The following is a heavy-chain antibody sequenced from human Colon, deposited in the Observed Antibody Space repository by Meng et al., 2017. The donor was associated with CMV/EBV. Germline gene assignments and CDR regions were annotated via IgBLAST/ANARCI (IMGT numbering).Heavy chain of an antibody. D-gene: IGHD2-8*01. V-gene: IGHV3-21*01. J-gene: IGHJ5*01. CDR2: INSYSSNI. Sequence: GGSLRLSCAVSGLTFGAYKMHWVRQAPGKGLEWVSSINSYSSNIAYADLVMGRFTISRDNAKNSLYLQMNSLGAEDTAVYFCVRELRRSWFDSWGQGTLVTVSS. CDR1: GLTFGAYK. CDR3: VRELRRSWFDS.